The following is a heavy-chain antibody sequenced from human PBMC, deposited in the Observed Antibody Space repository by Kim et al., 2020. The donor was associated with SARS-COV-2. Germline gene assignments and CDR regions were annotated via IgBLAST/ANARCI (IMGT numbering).Heavy chain of an antibody. J-gene: IGHJ6*02. V-gene: IGHV4-34*01. D-gene: IGHD2-2*02. CDR1: GGSFSGYS. CDR3: ARGRAGVVPAPILGLGPHYDYFILDV. CDR2: ISHSVSS. Sequence: SETLSLTCAVYGGSFSGYSWNWIRRPPGKGLEGLGEISHSVSSNYNPSLKSRVTMSVDTSQNQFSLRLRSATAADTDYYYSARGRAGVVPAPILGLGPHYDYFILDVWGQGTTVTVSS.